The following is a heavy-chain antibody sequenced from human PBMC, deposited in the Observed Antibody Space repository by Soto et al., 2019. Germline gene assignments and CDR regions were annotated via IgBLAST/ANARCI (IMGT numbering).Heavy chain of an antibody. CDR2: ISYDGSNK. CDR1: GFTFSSYG. D-gene: IGHD3-3*01. V-gene: IGHV3-30*18. J-gene: IGHJ4*02. CDR3: AKEDDFWTVDY. Sequence: GGSLRLSCAASGFTFSSYGMHWVRQAPGKGLEWVAVISYDGSNKYYADSVKGRFTISRDNSKNTLYLQMNSLRAEDTAVYYCAKEDDFWTVDYWGQGTLVTVS.